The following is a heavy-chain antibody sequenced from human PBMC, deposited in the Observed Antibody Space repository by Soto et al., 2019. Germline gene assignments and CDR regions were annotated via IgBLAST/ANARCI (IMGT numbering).Heavy chain of an antibody. D-gene: IGHD2-2*01. Sequence: PSETLSLTCTVSGGSISSYYWSWIRQPPGKGLEWIGNIYYSGNTYYSPSLKSRVTISVDTSKNQFSLKLSSVTATDTAVYYCARHVIQLASYNWFDPWGQGTLVTVSS. CDR3: ARHVIQLASYNWFDP. CDR2: IYYSGNT. CDR1: GGSISSYY. J-gene: IGHJ5*02. V-gene: IGHV4-59*04.